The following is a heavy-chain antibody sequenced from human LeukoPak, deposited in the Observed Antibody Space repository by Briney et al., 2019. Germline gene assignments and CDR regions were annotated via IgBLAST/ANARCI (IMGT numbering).Heavy chain of an antibody. CDR2: IRSEAYGGTT. CDR3: SRVHARWESEGFDM. V-gene: IGHV3-49*04. J-gene: IGHJ3*02. D-gene: IGHD1-26*01. Sequence: PGGSLRLSCTASAFTFGDYGVTWVRQAPGKGLEWVGFIRSEAYGGTTEYAASVRGRFTISRDDSKSIAYLQMNGLKSDDTALYYCSRVHARWESEGFDMRGQGTMVTVS. CDR1: AFTFGDYG.